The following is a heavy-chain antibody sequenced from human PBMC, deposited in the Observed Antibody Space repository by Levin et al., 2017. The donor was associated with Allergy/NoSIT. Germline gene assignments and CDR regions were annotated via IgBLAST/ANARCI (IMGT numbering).Heavy chain of an antibody. Sequence: SQTLSLTCTVSGGSISSSSYYWGWIRQPPGKGLEWIGSIYYSGSTYYNPSLKSRVTISVDTSKNQFSLKLSSVTAADTAVYYCARHHSSSWYYFDYWGQGTLVTVSS. V-gene: IGHV4-39*01. J-gene: IGHJ4*02. CDR1: GGSISSSSYY. D-gene: IGHD6-13*01. CDR2: IYYSGST. CDR3: ARHHSSSWYYFDY.